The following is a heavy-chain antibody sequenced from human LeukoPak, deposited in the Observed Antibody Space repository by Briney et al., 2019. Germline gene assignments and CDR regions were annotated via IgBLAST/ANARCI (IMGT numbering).Heavy chain of an antibody. D-gene: IGHD3-10*01. Sequence: GGSLRLSCAASGFTFSNAWMSWVRQAPGKGLEWVGRIKSKTDGETIDYATPVKGRFTISRDDSKDTLYLQMNSLKTEDIAVYYCTTEGYYVSGIYWGQGTLVTVSS. CDR3: TTEGYYVSGIY. V-gene: IGHV3-15*01. CDR1: GFTFSNAW. CDR2: IKSKTDGETI. J-gene: IGHJ4*02.